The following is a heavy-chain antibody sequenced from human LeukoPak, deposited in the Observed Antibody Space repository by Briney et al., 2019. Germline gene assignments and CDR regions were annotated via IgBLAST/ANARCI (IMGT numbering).Heavy chain of an antibody. CDR3: ARVKMVWRWLQFADYYYGMDV. CDR2: MNPNSGNT. V-gene: IGHV1-8*02. Sequence: ASVKVSCKASGGTFSSYAISWVRQATGQGLEWMGWMNPNSGNTGYAQKFQGRVTMTRDTSISTAYMELSSLRSEDTAVYYCARVKMVWRWLQFADYYYGMDVWGQGTTVTVSS. CDR1: GGTFSSYA. J-gene: IGHJ6*02. D-gene: IGHD5-24*01.